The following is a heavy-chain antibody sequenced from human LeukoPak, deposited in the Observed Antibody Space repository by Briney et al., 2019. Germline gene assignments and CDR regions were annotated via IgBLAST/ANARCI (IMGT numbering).Heavy chain of an antibody. J-gene: IGHJ3*02. CDR3: ARALYDSSGYYSVIDAFDI. Sequence: SETLSLTCAVSAGSISSSNWWSWVRQLPGKGLEWIGEIYHSGSTNYNPSLKSRVTISVDTSKNQFSLKLSSVTAADTAVYYCARALYDSSGYYSVIDAFDIWGQGTTVTVSS. CDR2: IYHSGST. D-gene: IGHD3-22*01. CDR1: AGSISSSNW. V-gene: IGHV4-4*02.